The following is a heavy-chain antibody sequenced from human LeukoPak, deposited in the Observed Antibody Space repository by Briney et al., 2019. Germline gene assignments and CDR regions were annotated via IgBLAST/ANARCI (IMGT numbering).Heavy chain of an antibody. CDR3: ARDSAEDFYDSSGSYIFDI. CDR1: GYTFTSYY. D-gene: IGHD3-22*01. Sequence: ASVKVSCKASGYTFTSYYMHWVRQAPGQGLEWMGIINPSGGSTSYAQKFQGRVTMTRDTSTSTVYMELSSLRSEDTAVYYCARDSAEDFYDSSGSYIFDIWGQGTMVTVSS. J-gene: IGHJ3*02. V-gene: IGHV1-46*01. CDR2: INPSGGST.